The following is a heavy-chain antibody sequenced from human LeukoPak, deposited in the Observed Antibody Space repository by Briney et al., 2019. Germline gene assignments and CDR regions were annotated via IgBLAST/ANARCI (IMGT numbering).Heavy chain of an antibody. CDR1: FISVLC. CDR2: VYADGTT. D-gene: IGHD5-12*01. J-gene: IGHJ4*02. CDR3: ARDKGYNDYERFDS. Sequence: SETLPLTCTGFISVLCWSWIRQPAGTGLEWIGRVYADGTTKYNPSLKSRVTMSLDTSKNQISLTLSSVTAADTAIYYCARDKGYNDYERFDSWGQGTLVTVSS. V-gene: IGHV4-4*07.